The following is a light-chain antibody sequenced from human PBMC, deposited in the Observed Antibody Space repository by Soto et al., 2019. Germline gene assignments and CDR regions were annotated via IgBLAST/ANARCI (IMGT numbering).Light chain of an antibody. J-gene: IGLJ1*01. CDR2: DVS. CDR1: SSDVGGYNY. Sequence: QSALTQPASVSGSPGQSITISCTGTSSDVGGYNYVSWYQQHPGKAPKLMIYDVSNRPSGVSNRFSGSKSGNTASPTISGLQAEDEADYYCSSYTSSSPYVFGTGTKLTVL. CDR3: SSYTSSSPYV. V-gene: IGLV2-14*01.